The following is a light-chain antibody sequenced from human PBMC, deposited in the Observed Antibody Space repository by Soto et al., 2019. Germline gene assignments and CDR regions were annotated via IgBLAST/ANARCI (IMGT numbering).Light chain of an antibody. V-gene: IGKV1-39*01. CDR3: QQGHSTPLT. CDR1: QSISSY. Sequence: DVQMTQSPSSLSASVGDRVTITCRASQSISSYLNWYQQKPGKAPKLLIYAASSLQSGVPSRFSGSGSGTDFTLTISSLQPEDFATYYCQQGHSTPLTFGEGTRLEIK. CDR2: AAS. J-gene: IGKJ5*01.